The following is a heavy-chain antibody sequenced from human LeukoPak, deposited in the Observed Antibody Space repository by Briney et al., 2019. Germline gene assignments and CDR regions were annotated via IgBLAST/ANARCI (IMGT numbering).Heavy chain of an antibody. CDR2: IYYSGST. D-gene: IGHD3-10*01. J-gene: IGHJ6*03. Sequence: PSETLSLTCTVSGGSISSYYWSWIRQPPGKGLEWIGYIYYSGSTNYNPSLKSRVTISVDTSKNQFSLKLSSVTAADTAVYYCARSSYCYGSGSYSPYYYYMDVWGKGTTVTISS. CDR3: ARSSYCYGSGSYSPYYYYMDV. CDR1: GGSISSYY. V-gene: IGHV4-59*01.